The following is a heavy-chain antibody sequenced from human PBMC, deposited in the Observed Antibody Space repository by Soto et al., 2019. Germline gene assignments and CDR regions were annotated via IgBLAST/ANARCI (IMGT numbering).Heavy chain of an antibody. D-gene: IGHD1-26*01. V-gene: IGHV5-51*01. CDR2: ISPGDSHT. CDR1: GYNFINYW. CDR3: ARSGVGAKFYNWFDP. J-gene: IGHJ5*02. Sequence: PGESLKISCKGSGYNFINYWIAWVRQMPGRGLEWMGIISPGDSHTKYSPSLQGQVTISADKSISTAYLQWSSLKASDTAMYYCARSGVGAKFYNWFDPWGQGTLVTVSS.